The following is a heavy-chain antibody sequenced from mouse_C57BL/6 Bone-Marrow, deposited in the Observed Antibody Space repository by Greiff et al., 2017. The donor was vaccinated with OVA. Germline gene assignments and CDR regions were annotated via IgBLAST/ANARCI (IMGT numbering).Heavy chain of an antibody. D-gene: IGHD4-1*01. CDR2: ISSGGSYT. CDR3: ARQGNWDSYWYFDV. Sequence: EVQLVESGGDLVKPGGSLKLSCAASGFTFSSYGMSWVRQTPDKRLEWVATISSGGSYTYYPDSVKGRFTISRDNAKNTRYLQMSSLKSEDTAMYYGARQGNWDSYWYFDVWGTGTTVTVSS. CDR1: GFTFSSYG. J-gene: IGHJ1*03. V-gene: IGHV5-6*01.